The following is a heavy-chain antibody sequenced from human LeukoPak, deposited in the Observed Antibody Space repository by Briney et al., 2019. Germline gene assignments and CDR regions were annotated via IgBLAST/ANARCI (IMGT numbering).Heavy chain of an antibody. CDR2: INPNTGGT. CDR3: AREGFCTGSKCPAEY. V-gene: IGHV1-2*02. Sequence: ASVKVSCKASGYTFTAYYMYWVRQAPGQGLEWMGWINPNTGGTNSAQKFQGRVTMTRDTSISTAYMELKRLSSDDTAVYFCAREGFCTGSKCPAEYWGQGTLVTVSS. CDR1: GYTFTAYY. D-gene: IGHD2-8*02. J-gene: IGHJ4*02.